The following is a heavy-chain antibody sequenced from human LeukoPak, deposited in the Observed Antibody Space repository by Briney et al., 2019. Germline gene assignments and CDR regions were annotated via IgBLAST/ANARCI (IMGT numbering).Heavy chain of an antibody. D-gene: IGHD3-22*01. CDR2: IIPIFGTA. CDR3: ARSGNYYDSSGYYYDKDY. J-gene: IGHJ4*02. Sequence: ASVKVSCKASGGTFSSYAISWVRQAPGQGLEWMGGIIPIFGTANYAQKFQGRVTITADKSTSTAYMELSSLRSEDTAVYYCARSGNYYDSSGYYYDKDYWGQGTLVTVSS. CDR1: GGTFSSYA. V-gene: IGHV1-69*06.